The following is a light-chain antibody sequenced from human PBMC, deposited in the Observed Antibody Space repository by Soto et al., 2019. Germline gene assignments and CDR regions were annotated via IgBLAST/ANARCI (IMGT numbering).Light chain of an antibody. J-gene: IGLJ1*01. V-gene: IGLV2-14*01. CDR2: EVT. CDR1: SSDVGAYNF. CDR3: SSYTTSAPYV. Sequence: QSALPQPASVSGSPGQSITISCTGTSSDVGAYNFVSWYQFHPGRAPKLIIYEVTIRPSGVSNRFSGSKSGNTASLTISGLQAEDEADYYCSSYTTSAPYVFGSGTKVTV.